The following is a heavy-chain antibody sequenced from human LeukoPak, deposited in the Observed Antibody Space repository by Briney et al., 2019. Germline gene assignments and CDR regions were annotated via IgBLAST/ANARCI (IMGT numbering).Heavy chain of an antibody. D-gene: IGHD3-22*01. CDR3: ARVAYYYDSSGYYYDNDH. CDR1: GYTFTSYG. J-gene: IGHJ4*02. Sequence: ASVKVSCKASGYTFTSYGISWVRQAPGQGLEWMGWISAYNGNTNYAQKLQGRVTMTTDTSTSTAYMELRSLRSDDTAVYYCARVAYYYDSSGYYYDNDHWGQGTLVTVSS. V-gene: IGHV1-18*01. CDR2: ISAYNGNT.